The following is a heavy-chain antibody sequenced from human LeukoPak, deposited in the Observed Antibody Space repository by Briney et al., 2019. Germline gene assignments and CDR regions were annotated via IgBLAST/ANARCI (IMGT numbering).Heavy chain of an antibody. J-gene: IGHJ4*02. CDR3: ARDGGSGWSSAFFDH. D-gene: IGHD6-19*01. CDR2: IYSGGST. Sequence: PGGSLRLSCAASGFTVSSNYMSWVRQAPGKGLEWVSVIYSGGSTYYADSVKGRFTISRDISKNTLYLQMSSLRAEDTAVYYCARDGGSGWSSAFFDHWGQGTLVTVSS. V-gene: IGHV3-53*01. CDR1: GFTVSSNY.